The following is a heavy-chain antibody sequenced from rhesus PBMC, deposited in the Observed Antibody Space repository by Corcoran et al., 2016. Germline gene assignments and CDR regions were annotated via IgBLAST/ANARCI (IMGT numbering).Heavy chain of an antibody. Sequence: QVQLQESGPGLVKPSETLSLTCAVSGGSTSGYYWNWIRQPPRKGLEWIGYIGGSTGSPHYNPSLKSRVTLSTDTSKNQFSLRLSSVTAADTAVYYCARSSRSCSYGLDSWGQGVVVTVSS. CDR1: GGSTSGYY. D-gene: IGHD6-13*01. V-gene: IGHV4-165*02. J-gene: IGHJ6*01. CDR2: IGGSTGSP. CDR3: ARSSRSCSYGLDS.